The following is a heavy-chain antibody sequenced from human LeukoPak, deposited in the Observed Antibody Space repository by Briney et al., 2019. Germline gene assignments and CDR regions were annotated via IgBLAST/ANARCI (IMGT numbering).Heavy chain of an antibody. V-gene: IGHV4-34*01. J-gene: IGHJ6*04. D-gene: IGHD3-9*01. CDR3: ASVFFHAEYGIRYYNGLAL. Sequence: SDTLSRSCAVSGGSLSGHFWSSMLQSPGRGLGWIGEINDSGSADYNPLFKSRVTISMETSKDQFSLKLSSVSAADTAVYSCASVFFHAEYGIRYYNGLALWGKGTTVTVSS. CDR2: INDSGSA. CDR1: GGSLSGHF.